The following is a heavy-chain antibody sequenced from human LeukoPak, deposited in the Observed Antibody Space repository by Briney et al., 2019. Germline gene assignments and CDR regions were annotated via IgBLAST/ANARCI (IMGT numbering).Heavy chain of an antibody. Sequence: GGSLRLSCVASGFSFSDSTMSWVRQAAGRGLEWVAKMKEDGSDENYVDSVKGRFTTSRDNARNSLHLQMNSLRVEDTAVYFCARGGAGGGYFPTWGQGILVIVSS. D-gene: IGHD3-16*01. CDR2: MKEDGSDE. V-gene: IGHV3-7*01. CDR3: ARGGAGGGYFPT. CDR1: GFSFSDST. J-gene: IGHJ1*01.